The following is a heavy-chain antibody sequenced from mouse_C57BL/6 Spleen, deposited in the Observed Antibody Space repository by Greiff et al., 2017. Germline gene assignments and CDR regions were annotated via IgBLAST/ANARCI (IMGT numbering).Heavy chain of an antibody. CDR1: GYTFTSYW. CDR2: IDPSDSYT. V-gene: IGHV1-69*01. CDR3: ARLTNLDV. Sequence: QVQLQQSGAELVMPGASVKLSCKASGYTFTSYWMHWVKQRPGQGLEWIGEIDPSDSYTNYNQKFKGKSTLTVDKSSSTAYMQLSRLTSEDSAVSYCARLTNLDVWGTGTTVTVSS. D-gene: IGHD1-3*01. J-gene: IGHJ1*03.